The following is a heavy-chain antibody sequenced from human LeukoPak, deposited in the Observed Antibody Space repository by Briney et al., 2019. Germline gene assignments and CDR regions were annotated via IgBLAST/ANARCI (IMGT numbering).Heavy chain of an antibody. CDR2: ISGGSRSI. CDR1: GFHFRFYS. Sequence: GGSLRLSCAASGFHFRFYSFNWVRQAPGKGLEWVSSISGGSRSIYYVDSVKGRFTISRDNAKNSLYLQVNSLRAEDPAIYYCARDYFYCGGDCFVDYWGQGTLVTVSS. J-gene: IGHJ4*02. V-gene: IGHV3-21*04. D-gene: IGHD2-21*02. CDR3: ARDYFYCGGDCFVDY.